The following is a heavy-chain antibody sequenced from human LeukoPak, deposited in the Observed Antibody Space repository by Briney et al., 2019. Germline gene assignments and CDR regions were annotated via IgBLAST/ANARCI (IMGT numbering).Heavy chain of an antibody. J-gene: IGHJ4*02. CDR1: GFSFSRYN. CDR2: ISSSSTI. D-gene: IGHD3-10*01. CDR3: ARDLYGSGRYQRDY. Sequence: GGSLRLSCAASGFSFSRYNMNWVRQAPGKGLEWVSYISSSSTIYYADSVRGRFTISRDNAKNSLYLQMNSLRAEDTAVYYCARDLYGSGRYQRDYWGQGTLVTVSS. V-gene: IGHV3-48*01.